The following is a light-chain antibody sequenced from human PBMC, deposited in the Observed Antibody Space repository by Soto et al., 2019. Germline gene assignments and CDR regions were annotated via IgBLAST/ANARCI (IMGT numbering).Light chain of an antibody. V-gene: IGLV1-40*01. CDR1: SSNIGAGYD. J-gene: IGLJ7*01. CDR3: QSYDSSLSGYV. CDR2: GNS. Sequence: QSVLTQPPSVSGAPGQRVTISCTGSSSNIGAGYDVHWYQQLPGTAPKLLIYGNSNRPSGVPDRFSGSKFGTSASLAITGLQAEDEADYYCQSYDSSLSGYVFGGGTQLTVL.